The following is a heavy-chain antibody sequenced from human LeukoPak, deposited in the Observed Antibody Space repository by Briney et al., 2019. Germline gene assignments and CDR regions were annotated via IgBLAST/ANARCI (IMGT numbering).Heavy chain of an antibody. CDR3: AKTHYDLLDV. D-gene: IGHD5-12*01. J-gene: IGHJ6*02. CDR1: GFSFSTSP. CDR2: MNNGPGAT. V-gene: IGHV3-23*01. Sequence: GGSLRLSCAASGFSFSTSPMSWVRQPPGKGLEWVSAMNNGPGATFYRDSVRGRFTISRDDSKSTLYLQMNSLRAEDTGTYYCAKTHYDLLDVWGQGTTVTVAS.